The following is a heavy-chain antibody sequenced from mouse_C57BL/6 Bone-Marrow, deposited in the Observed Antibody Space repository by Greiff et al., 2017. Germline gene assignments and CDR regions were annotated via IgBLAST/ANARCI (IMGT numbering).Heavy chain of an antibody. Sequence: EVQLVESGGGLVQPKGSLKLSCAASGFSFNTYAMNWVRQAPGKGLEWVARIRSKSNNYATSYADSVKDRFTISRDDSESMLYLQMNNLKTEETAMYYCVRDGYYPYYFDYWGQGTTLTVSS. CDR3: VRDGYYPYYFDY. V-gene: IGHV10-1*01. CDR1: GFSFNTYA. D-gene: IGHD2-3*01. CDR2: IRSKSNNYAT. J-gene: IGHJ2*01.